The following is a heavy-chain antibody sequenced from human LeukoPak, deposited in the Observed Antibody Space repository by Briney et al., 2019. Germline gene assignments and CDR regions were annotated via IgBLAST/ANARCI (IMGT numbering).Heavy chain of an antibody. Sequence: SETLSLTCTVSGGSISSYYWSWIRQPARKGLEWIGRIYTSGSTNYNPSLKSRVTMSVDTSKNQFSLKLSSVTAADTAVYYCARVGLLWFGELTSYYMDVWGKGTTVTISS. CDR2: IYTSGST. CDR1: GGSISSYY. J-gene: IGHJ6*03. V-gene: IGHV4-4*07. D-gene: IGHD3-10*01. CDR3: ARVGLLWFGELTSYYMDV.